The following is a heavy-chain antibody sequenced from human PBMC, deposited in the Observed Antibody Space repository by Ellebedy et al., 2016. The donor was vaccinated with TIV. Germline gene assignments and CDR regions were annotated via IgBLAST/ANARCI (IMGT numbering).Heavy chain of an antibody. V-gene: IGHV4-59*01. CDR3: ARVQLELLTVESYYYYMDV. CDR2: VYYSGST. Sequence: SETLSLTCTVSGGSISSYYWSWIRQPPGKGLEWIGYVYYSGSTNYNPSLESRVTISVDTSKNQFSLRLSSVSAADTAVYYCARVQLELLTVESYYYYMDVWGKGTTVTVSS. J-gene: IGHJ6*03. D-gene: IGHD1-26*01. CDR1: GGSISSYY.